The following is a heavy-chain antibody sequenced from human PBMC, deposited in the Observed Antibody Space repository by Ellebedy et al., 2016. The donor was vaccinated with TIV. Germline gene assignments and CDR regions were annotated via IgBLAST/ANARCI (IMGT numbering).Heavy chain of an antibody. CDR1: GYSISSNSY. D-gene: IGHD3-10*01. Sequence: MPSETLSLTCTVSGYSISSNSYWGWIRQSPGKGLEWIGSIYHSGSTYYNPSLKSRVTISIDMSKNQFSLKLSSVTAADTAVYYCARTGSGYYNFDIWGQGTMVTVSS. J-gene: IGHJ3*02. CDR2: IYHSGST. CDR3: ARTGSGYYNFDI. V-gene: IGHV4-38-2*02.